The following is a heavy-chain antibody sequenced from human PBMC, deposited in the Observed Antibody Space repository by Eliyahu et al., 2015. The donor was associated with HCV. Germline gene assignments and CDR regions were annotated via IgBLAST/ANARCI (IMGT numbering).Heavy chain of an antibody. CDR3: ARYRLETRYFDF. CDR2: IDWDGDK. D-gene: IGHD3-16*02. Sequence: QVTLRESGPALVKPAETLTLTCTFSGFSLNTSRMCVSWIRQPPGKALEWLARIDWDGDKYFLPSITKDLAVSKDTSKNQVVLTMTNMDPADTATYYCARYRLETRYFDFWGQGALVTVSS. V-gene: IGHV2-70*13. CDR1: GFSLNTSRMC. J-gene: IGHJ4*02.